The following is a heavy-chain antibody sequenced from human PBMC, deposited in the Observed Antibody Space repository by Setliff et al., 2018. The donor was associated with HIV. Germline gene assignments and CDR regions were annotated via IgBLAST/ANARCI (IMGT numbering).Heavy chain of an antibody. CDR3: ARQGEVGAPFDY. CDR1: GYSISRGYY. J-gene: IGHJ4*02. D-gene: IGHD1-26*01. V-gene: IGHV4-38-2*01. CDR2: IYNSGTN. Sequence: NPSETLSLTCAVSGYSISRGYYWGWIRQTPGKGLAWIGNIYNSGTNYYNPSLKSRVTISIDTSKNQFSLRLSSVTAADTAVYYCARQGEVGAPFDYWGQGTLVTVSS.